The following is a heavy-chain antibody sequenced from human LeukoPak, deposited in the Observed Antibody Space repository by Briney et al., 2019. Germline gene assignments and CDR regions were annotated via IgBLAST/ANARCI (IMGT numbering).Heavy chain of an antibody. CDR1: GGSISSYY. V-gene: IGHV4-4*07. D-gene: IGHD6-13*01. Sequence: SETLSLTCTVSGGSISSYYWSWIRQPAGKGLEWIGRIYTSGSTHYNSSLKSRVTMSVDTSKNQFSLKLSSVTAADTAVYYCARDSDFSSSWYKLTWFDPWGQRTLVTVSS. J-gene: IGHJ5*02. CDR3: ARDSDFSSSWYKLTWFDP. CDR2: IYTSGST.